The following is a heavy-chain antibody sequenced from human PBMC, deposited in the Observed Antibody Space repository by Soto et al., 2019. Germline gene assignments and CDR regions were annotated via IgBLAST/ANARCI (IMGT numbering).Heavy chain of an antibody. J-gene: IGHJ6*02. D-gene: IGHD1-1*01. CDR3: ARGHAGTMDV. CDR2: TYYRSKWNN. CDR1: GDSASSNGPS. Sequence: SQTLSLTCAISGDSASSNGPSWNLIRQSPSRGLQWLGRTYYRSKWNNDYAVSVKSRITINPDTSKNQFSLQLNSVTPEDTAVYYCARGHAGTMDVWGQGTTVTVSS. V-gene: IGHV6-1*01.